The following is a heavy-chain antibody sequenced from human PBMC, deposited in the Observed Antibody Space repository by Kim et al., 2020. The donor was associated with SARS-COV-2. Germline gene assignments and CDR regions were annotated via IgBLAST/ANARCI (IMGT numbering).Heavy chain of an antibody. CDR1: GFKFSDYA. J-gene: IGHJ5*02. CDR2: MNSRGDKT. V-gene: IGHV3-23*01. CDR3: AKDGYNTRPGWLDT. Sequence: GGSLRLSCAASGFKFSDYAMSWVRQAPGKGLEWVAGMNSRGDKTYYTDSVKGRFVISRDTSKNTLFLQMNSLGVEDTATYFCAKDGYNTRPGWLDTWGQRPVVTVSS. D-gene: IGHD2-2*02.